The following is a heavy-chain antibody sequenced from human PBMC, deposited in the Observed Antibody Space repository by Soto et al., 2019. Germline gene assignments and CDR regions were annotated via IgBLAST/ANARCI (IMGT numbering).Heavy chain of an antibody. CDR2: TYYKSKWNN. V-gene: IGHV6-1*01. J-gene: IGHJ6*02. CDR1: GASVSSNSAA. CDR3: TGITWFRGMDV. D-gene: IGHD3-10*01. Sequence: SQTLSLTCAISGASVSSNSAAWNCIRQSPSRGLEWLGRTYYKSKWNNDYALSVKSRITINPYTSKNQFSLHLYSVTPEYTAVYYCTGITWFRGMDVWGQGTPVTVAS.